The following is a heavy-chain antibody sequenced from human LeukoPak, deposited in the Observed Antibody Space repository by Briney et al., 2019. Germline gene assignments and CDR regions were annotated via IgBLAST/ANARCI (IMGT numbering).Heavy chain of an antibody. D-gene: IGHD3-10*01. CDR2: IIQVVSEK. CDR1: GFTFSIQW. J-gene: IGHJ5*02. CDR3: ARAKGITMVQGVTYTKLNWFDP. V-gene: IGHV3-7*01. Sequence: PGGSVTPSCPLSGFTFSIQWARWARHPPGKGREWEAYIIQVVSEKYHVPSVKGRSTISRDNAKNTLYLQMNRLRAEDTAVYYCARAKGITMVQGVTYTKLNWFDPGGQGTLVTVSS.